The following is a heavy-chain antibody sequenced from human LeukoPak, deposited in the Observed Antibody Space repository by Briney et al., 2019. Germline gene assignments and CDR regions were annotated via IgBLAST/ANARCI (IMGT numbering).Heavy chain of an antibody. V-gene: IGHV3-7*01. CDR1: GFTFSDYE. CDR3: VRGHYWDY. Sequence: QPGGSLRLSCAASGFTFSDYEVNWVRQAPGKGLEWVANIKEDGSEKNYVGSVKGRFTISRDNAKNSLYLQMNSLSAEDTALYYCVRGHYWDYTSEGTLVTVSS. J-gene: IGHJ4*02. CDR2: IKEDGSEK. D-gene: IGHD2-15*01.